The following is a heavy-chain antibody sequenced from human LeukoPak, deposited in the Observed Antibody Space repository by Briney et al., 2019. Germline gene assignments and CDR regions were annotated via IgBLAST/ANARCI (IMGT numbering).Heavy chain of an antibody. CDR1: GFTFSSYW. D-gene: IGHD2-15*01. CDR3: ARESYCSGGSCYSGRAFDV. CDR2: INTDGSST. J-gene: IGHJ3*01. V-gene: IGHV3-74*01. Sequence: GGSLRLSCAASGFTFSSYWMHWVRHAPGKGLVWVSRINTDGSSTTYADSVKGRFTISRDSAKNTLYLQMNSLRAEDTAVYYCARESYCSGGSCYSGRAFDVWGQGTMVTVSS.